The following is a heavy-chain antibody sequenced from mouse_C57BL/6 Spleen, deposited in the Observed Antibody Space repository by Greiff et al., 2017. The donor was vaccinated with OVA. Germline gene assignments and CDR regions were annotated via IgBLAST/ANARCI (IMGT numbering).Heavy chain of an antibody. J-gene: IGHJ3*01. V-gene: IGHV3-6*01. CDR1: GYSITSGYY. CDR2: ISYDGSN. CDR3: ETGEAWFAY. D-gene: IGHD4-1*01. Sequence: EVQLQQSGPGLVKPSQSLSLTCSVTGYSITSGYYWNWIRQFPGNTLEWMGYISYDGSNNYNPSLKNRISITRDTSKNQFFLKLNSVTTEDTATYYCETGEAWFAYWGQGTLVTVSA.